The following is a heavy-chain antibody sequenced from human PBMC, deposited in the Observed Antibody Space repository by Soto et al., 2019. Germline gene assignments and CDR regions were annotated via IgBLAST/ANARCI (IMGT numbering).Heavy chain of an antibody. J-gene: IGHJ4*02. Sequence: PSETLSLTCSVSGGSINSNVYYWGWIRQPPGKGLEWIGSIYYSGSTYYNPSLKSRVTMSVDTSKKEFSLKLNSVTAADTAVYYCARNTLKYNYDHSAYPYYFDPWGQGTLVTVSS. V-gene: IGHV4-39*01. D-gene: IGHD3-22*01. CDR1: GGSINSNVYY. CDR2: IYYSGST. CDR3: ARNTLKYNYDHSAYPYYFDP.